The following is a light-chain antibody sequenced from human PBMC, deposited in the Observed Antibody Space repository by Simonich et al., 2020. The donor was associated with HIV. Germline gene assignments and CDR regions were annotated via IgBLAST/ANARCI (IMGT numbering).Light chain of an antibody. CDR3: QQRYNWPRT. Sequence: EIVLTQSPATLSLSPGERATLSCRASQSVSSYLAWYQQKPGQAPRLLIYDASNRASGIPARFGGSGSGTDFTLTISSLEPEDFAVYYCQQRYNWPRTFGPGTKVDIK. J-gene: IGKJ3*01. CDR2: DAS. V-gene: IGKV3-11*01. CDR1: QSVSSY.